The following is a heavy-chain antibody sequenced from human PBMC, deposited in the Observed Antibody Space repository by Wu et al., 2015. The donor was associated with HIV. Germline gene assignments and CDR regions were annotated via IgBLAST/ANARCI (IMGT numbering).Heavy chain of an antibody. J-gene: IGHJ4*02. V-gene: IGHV4-38-2*01. D-gene: IGHD6-13*01. CDR1: GYSISSGYY. Sequence: QVQLQESGPGLVKPSETLSLTCAVSGYSISSGYYWGWIRQPPGKGLEWIGSIYHSGSTYYNPSLKSRVTISVDTSKNQFSLKLSSVTAADTAVYYCASYSSSWYLYYFDYWGQGTLVTVSS. CDR2: IYHSGST. CDR3: ASYSSSWYLYYFDY.